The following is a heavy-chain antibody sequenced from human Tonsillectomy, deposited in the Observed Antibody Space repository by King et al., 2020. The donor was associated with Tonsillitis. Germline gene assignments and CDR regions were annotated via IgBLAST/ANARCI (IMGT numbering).Heavy chain of an antibody. CDR1: GGSITGSTYY. Sequence: LQLQESGPGLVKPSETLSLTCTVSGGSITGSTYYWDWIRQPPGKGLEWIGSIYYTGSTYYNPSLKSRVTISVDTSKNQFSLKLSSVTAADMAVYYCARHLGYTEYWGQGTLVTVSS. D-gene: IGHD1-1*01. J-gene: IGHJ4*02. CDR3: ARHLGYTEY. CDR2: IYYTGST. V-gene: IGHV4-39*01.